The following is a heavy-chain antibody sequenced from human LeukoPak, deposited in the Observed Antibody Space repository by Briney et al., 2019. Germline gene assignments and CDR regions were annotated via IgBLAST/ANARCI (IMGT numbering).Heavy chain of an antibody. D-gene: IGHD1-1*01. CDR1: GFTFSDYY. J-gene: IGHJ4*02. V-gene: IGHV3-11*01. CDR3: ASLNWNDDHWYFDY. CDR2: ISSSGSTI. Sequence: GGPLRLSCAASGFTFSDYYMSWIRQAPGKGLEWVSYISSSGSTIYYADSVKGRFTISRDNAKNSLYLQMNSLRAEDTAVYYCASLNWNDDHWYFDYWGQGTLVTVSS.